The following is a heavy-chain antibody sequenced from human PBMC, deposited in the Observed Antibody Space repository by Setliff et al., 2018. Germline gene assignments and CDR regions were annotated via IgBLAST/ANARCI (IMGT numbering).Heavy chain of an antibody. D-gene: IGHD3-10*01. Sequence: SLRLSCAVSGFTFSDHYMDWVRQVPGKGLEWVGRSRDKGNSYTTEYAASVKGRFTISRDASKNSLFLQMNSLKTEDTAVYYCARAGYGKGYDYWGQGTLVTAPQ. CDR3: ARAGYGKGYDY. CDR1: GFTFSDHY. J-gene: IGHJ4*02. CDR2: SRDKGNSYTT. V-gene: IGHV3-72*01.